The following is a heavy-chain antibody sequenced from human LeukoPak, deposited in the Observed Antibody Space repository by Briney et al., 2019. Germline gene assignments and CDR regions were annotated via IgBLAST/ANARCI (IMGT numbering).Heavy chain of an antibody. Sequence: GGSLRLSCAASGFTFSGYGMHWVRQAPGKGLEWVAVISYDGGTKYYPDSVRDRFTISRDNSKNTLYLQMDSLRAEDTAVYYCAKESPYVSPRQYYFDYWGQGTLVTVSS. D-gene: IGHD3-10*01. CDR1: GFTFSGYG. V-gene: IGHV3-30*18. CDR3: AKESPYVSPRQYYFDY. CDR2: ISYDGGTK. J-gene: IGHJ4*02.